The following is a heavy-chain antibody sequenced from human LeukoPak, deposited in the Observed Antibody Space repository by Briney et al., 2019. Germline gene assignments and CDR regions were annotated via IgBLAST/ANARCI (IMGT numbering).Heavy chain of an antibody. Sequence: ASVQVSCKASVFTNSNSSVQGVRPARGQRPEWMGRIVEGTGKTNYAQRLKERVTISRDMSTGTVDMELSSLRSEDTAVYYCAATSIRMVQRIIYYGKDVWGQGTTVTVSS. CDR2: IVEGTGKT. J-gene: IGHJ6*02. CDR1: VFTNSNSS. D-gene: IGHD3-10*01. V-gene: IGHV1-58*01. CDR3: AATSIRMVQRIIYYGKDV.